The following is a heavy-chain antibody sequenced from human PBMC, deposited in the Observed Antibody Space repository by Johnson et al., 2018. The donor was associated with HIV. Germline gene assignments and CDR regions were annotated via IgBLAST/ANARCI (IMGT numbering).Heavy chain of an antibody. CDR1: GFTFDDYG. Sequence: VQLVESGGGVVRPGGSLGLSCVASGFTFDDYGMSWVRQAPGKGLEWVSGIDWNGGRHGYVDSVKGRFTISRDNAKNSLYMEMKNLRAEDTALNYWARQQYYDSSGQGGGLDIWGQGTMVTVSS. V-gene: IGHV3-20*04. CDR2: IDWNGGRH. CDR3: ARQQYYDSSGQGGGLDI. D-gene: IGHD3-22*01. J-gene: IGHJ3*02.